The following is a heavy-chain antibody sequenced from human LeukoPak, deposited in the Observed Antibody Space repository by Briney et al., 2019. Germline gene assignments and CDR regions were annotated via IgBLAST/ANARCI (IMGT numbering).Heavy chain of an antibody. CDR1: GFNVSTNY. D-gene: IGHD5-12*01. J-gene: IGHJ3*02. CDR2: FYRGGTT. Sequence: PGGSLRLSCVASGFNVSTNYMSWVRQAPGKGLEWVSVFYRGGTTYYADSVKGRFTISRHNSKNTLYLQMNSLRAEDTAIYYCARGTEVAGAFDIWGQGTMVTVSS. V-gene: IGHV3-53*04. CDR3: ARGTEVAGAFDI.